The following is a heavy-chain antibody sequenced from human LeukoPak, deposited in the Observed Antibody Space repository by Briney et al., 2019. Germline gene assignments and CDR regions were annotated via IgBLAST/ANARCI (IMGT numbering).Heavy chain of an antibody. J-gene: IGHJ3*02. D-gene: IGHD6-13*01. CDR3: AAEQELHAGGAFDI. CDR2: MNPDSGNT. CDR1: GYTFTSYD. V-gene: IGHV1-8*01. Sequence: ASVKVSCKASGYTFTSYDINWVRQATGQGLEWMGWMNPDSGNTGYAQKFQGRVTMTRNTSISTAYMELSSLRSEDTAVYYCAAEQELHAGGAFDIWGQGTMVTVSS.